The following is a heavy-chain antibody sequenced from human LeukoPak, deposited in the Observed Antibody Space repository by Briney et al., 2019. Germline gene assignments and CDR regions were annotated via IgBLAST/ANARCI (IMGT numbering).Heavy chain of an antibody. Sequence: ASVKVSCKASGYTFTSYGISWVRQAPGQGLEWMGWISGYNGNTNYAQKLQGRVTMTTDTSTSTAYMELRSLRSDDTAVYYCARVADLTYYYDSSGYYYVGGLGADNYYFDYWGQGTLVTVSS. J-gene: IGHJ4*02. CDR1: GYTFTSYG. CDR3: ARVADLTYYYDSSGYYYVGGLGADNYYFDY. D-gene: IGHD3-22*01. CDR2: ISGYNGNT. V-gene: IGHV1-18*01.